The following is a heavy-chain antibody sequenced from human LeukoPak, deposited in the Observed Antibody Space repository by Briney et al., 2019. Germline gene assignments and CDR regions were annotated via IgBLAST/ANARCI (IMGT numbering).Heavy chain of an antibody. J-gene: IGHJ4*02. V-gene: IGHV3-30-3*01. CDR3: ARSPYCGGDCCNLEFDY. Sequence: GGSLRLSCAASGFTFSSYAMHWVRQAPGKGLEWVAVISYDGSNKYYADSVKGRFTISRDNSKNTLYLQMNSLRAEDTAVYYCARSPYCGGDCCNLEFDYWGQGTLVTVSS. CDR1: GFTFSSYA. D-gene: IGHD2-21*02. CDR2: ISYDGSNK.